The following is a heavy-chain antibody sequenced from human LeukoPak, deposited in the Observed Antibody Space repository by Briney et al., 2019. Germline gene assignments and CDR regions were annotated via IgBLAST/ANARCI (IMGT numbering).Heavy chain of an antibody. Sequence: PSETLSLTCTVSGGSLSSGGYYWGWIRQHPGKGREWIGYTDQSGSTYYNPSLKSRVIISVDRSKNQFSPKVTSMSAADTAVYCCARGGSDYFGGQFLYWGEGTQVTVSS. J-gene: IGHJ4*02. CDR2: TDQSGST. V-gene: IGHV4-31*03. CDR3: ARGGSDYFGGQFLY. D-gene: IGHD3-10*01. CDR1: GGSLSSGGYY.